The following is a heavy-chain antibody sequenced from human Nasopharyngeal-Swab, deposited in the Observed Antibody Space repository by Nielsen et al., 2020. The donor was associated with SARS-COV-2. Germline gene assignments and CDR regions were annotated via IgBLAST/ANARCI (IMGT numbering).Heavy chain of an antibody. J-gene: IGHJ6*03. CDR3: AKAAPIGNYFYYYYYMDV. D-gene: IGHD1-26*01. Sequence: WIRQPPGKGLEWVSSISSSSSYIYYADSVKGRFTISRDNAKNSLYLQMNSLRAEDTAVYYCAKAAPIGNYFYYYYYMDVWGKGTTVTVSS. V-gene: IGHV3-21*01. CDR2: ISSSSSYI.